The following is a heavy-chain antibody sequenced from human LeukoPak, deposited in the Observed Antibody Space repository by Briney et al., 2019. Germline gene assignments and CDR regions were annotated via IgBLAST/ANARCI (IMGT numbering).Heavy chain of an antibody. CDR3: ARGSIVGSNLPIDY. Sequence: GASVKVSCKASGGTFSSYAISWVRQAPGHGLEWMGGIIPIFGIANYAQKFQGRVTITADESTSTAYMELSSLRSEDTAVYYCARGSIVGSNLPIDYWGQGTLVTVSS. CDR1: GGTFSSYA. CDR2: IIPIFGIA. D-gene: IGHD1-26*01. J-gene: IGHJ4*02. V-gene: IGHV1-69*13.